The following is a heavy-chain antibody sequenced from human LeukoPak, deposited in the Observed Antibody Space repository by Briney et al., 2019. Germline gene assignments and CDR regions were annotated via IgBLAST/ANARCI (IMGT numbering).Heavy chain of an antibody. CDR3: ARPVAGDDFWSGYYYFDY. CDR2: INPSGGST. J-gene: IGHJ4*02. CDR1: GYTFTSYY. Sequence: ASVKVSCKASGYTFTSYYMHWVRQAPGQGLEWMGIINPSGGSTSYAQKFQGRVTMTRDTSTSTVYMELSSLRSEDTAVYYCARPVAGDDFWSGYYYFDYWGQGTLVTVSS. V-gene: IGHV1-46*01. D-gene: IGHD3-3*01.